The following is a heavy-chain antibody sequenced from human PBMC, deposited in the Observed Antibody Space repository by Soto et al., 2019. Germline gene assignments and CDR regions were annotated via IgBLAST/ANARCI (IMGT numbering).Heavy chain of an antibody. CDR3: ARVYPHSSGPSLDY. V-gene: IGHV3-21*01. D-gene: IGHD6-19*01. CDR1: GFTFSSYS. Sequence: GGSLRLSCAASGFTFSSYSMNWVRQAPGKGLEWVSSISSSSSYIYYADSVKGRFTISRDNAKNSLYLQMNSLRAEDTAVYYCARVYPHSSGPSLDYWGQGTLVTVSS. J-gene: IGHJ4*02. CDR2: ISSSSSYI.